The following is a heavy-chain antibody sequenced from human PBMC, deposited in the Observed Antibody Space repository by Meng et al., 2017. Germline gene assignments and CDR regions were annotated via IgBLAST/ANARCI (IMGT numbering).Heavy chain of an antibody. CDR2: IGPDGSEK. V-gene: IGHV3-7*01. Sequence: GESLKISCAASGFSFSDYWMTWVRQAPGEGLELVANIGPDGSEKNYVDSVTGRSTISRDNAHKAVYLHMNSLTAEDTAKYYCARLARSPEYWGQGTLVTVSS. CDR1: GFSFSDYW. J-gene: IGHJ4*02. D-gene: IGHD1-14*01. CDR3: ARLARSPEY.